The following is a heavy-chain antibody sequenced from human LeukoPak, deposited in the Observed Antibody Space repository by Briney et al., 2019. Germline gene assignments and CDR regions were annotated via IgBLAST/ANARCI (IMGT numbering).Heavy chain of an antibody. D-gene: IGHD2-2*02. CDR3: ARHGSHTPVDY. V-gene: IGHV4-59*08. CDR2: IYDSGST. CDR1: GGSFSSYY. J-gene: IGHJ4*02. Sequence: TSETLSLTCSVSGGSFSSYYWSWIRQPPGKGLEWIGYIYDSGSTNYNPSLKSRVTISVDTSKNQFSLQLSSVTAADTAVYYCARHGSHTPVDYWGQGTLVTVSS.